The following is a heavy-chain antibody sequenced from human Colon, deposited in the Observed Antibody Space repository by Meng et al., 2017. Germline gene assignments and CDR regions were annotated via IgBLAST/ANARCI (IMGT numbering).Heavy chain of an antibody. D-gene: IGHD3-22*01. Sequence: GGSLRLSCAASGFTFSSEAMHWVRQAPGKGLEWVAVISYEGSNKYYADSVKGRFTISRDNFKNTLYLQMNSLRAKDTAVYYCASAHYYDSSGYYYGHDYWGQGTLVTVSS. CDR1: GFTFSSEA. J-gene: IGHJ4*02. CDR3: ASAHYYDSSGYYYGHDY. V-gene: IGHV3-30*04. CDR2: ISYEGSNK.